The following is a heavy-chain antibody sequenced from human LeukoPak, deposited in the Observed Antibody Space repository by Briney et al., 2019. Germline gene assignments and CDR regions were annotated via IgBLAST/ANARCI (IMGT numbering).Heavy chain of an antibody. CDR1: GFTFSSYD. V-gene: IGHV3-21*01. Sequence: GGSLRLSCAASGFTFSSYDMNWVRQAPGKGLEWVSSISSSSSYIYYSDSVKGRFTMSRDNAKNSLYLQMNSLRTEDTAVYYCARDLVLSRSVGASEKIDYWGQGTLVTVSS. J-gene: IGHJ4*02. CDR2: ISSSSSYI. CDR3: ARDLVLSRSVGASEKIDY. D-gene: IGHD1-26*01.